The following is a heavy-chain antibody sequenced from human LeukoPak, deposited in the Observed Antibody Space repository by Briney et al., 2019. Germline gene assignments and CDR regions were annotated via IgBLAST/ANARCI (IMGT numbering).Heavy chain of an antibody. D-gene: IGHD6-13*01. Sequence: PSETLSLTCTVSGGSISSYYWSWIRQPAGKGLEWIGRIYTSGSTNYNPSLKSRVTMSVDTSKNQFSLKLSSVTAADTAVYYCARHQAAAGTPLFDYWGQGTLVTVSS. CDR1: GGSISSYY. V-gene: IGHV4-4*07. J-gene: IGHJ4*02. CDR3: ARHQAAAGTPLFDY. CDR2: IYTSGST.